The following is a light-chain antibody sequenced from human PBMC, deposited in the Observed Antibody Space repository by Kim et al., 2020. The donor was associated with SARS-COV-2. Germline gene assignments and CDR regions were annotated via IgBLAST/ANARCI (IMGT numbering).Light chain of an antibody. CDR3: QKYNSAPWT. CDR2: AAS. J-gene: IGKJ1*01. V-gene: IGKV1-27*01. Sequence: PSVGARVTIPCRSSQDIANSLAWYQQKPGKVPQVLIYAASTLQSGVPSRFSGSGSGTEFTLTIGSLQTEDVATYYCQKYNSAPWTFGPGTKVDIK. CDR1: QDIANS.